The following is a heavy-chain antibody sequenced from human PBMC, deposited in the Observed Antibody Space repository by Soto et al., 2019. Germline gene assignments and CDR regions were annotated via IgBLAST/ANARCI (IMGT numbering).Heavy chain of an antibody. CDR3: ARGGIVVVPAAGSSWDTNFDY. J-gene: IGHJ4*02. V-gene: IGHV1-18*04. Sequence: QVQLVQSGAEVKKPGASVKFSCKASGYTFTSYGISWVRQAPGQGLEGMGWISVHNGNTNYAQKLQGRVTMTTDTSTSTAYMELRSLRSDDTAVYYCARGGIVVVPAAGSSWDTNFDYWGQGTLVTVSS. CDR2: ISVHNGNT. CDR1: GYTFTSYG. D-gene: IGHD2-2*01.